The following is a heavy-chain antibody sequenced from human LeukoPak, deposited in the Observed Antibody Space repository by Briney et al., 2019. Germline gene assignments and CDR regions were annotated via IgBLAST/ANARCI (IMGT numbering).Heavy chain of an antibody. D-gene: IGHD3-3*01. CDR2: ISYDGSNK. Sequence: GGSLRLPCAASGFTFRSYAMHWVRQAPGKGLEWGAVISYDGSNKYYADSVKGRFPISRDNSKNTLYLQMNSLRAEDTAVYYCAGNVLRSPGMDVWGQGTTVTVSS. CDR3: AGNVLRSPGMDV. CDR1: GFTFRSYA. J-gene: IGHJ6*02. V-gene: IGHV3-30*04.